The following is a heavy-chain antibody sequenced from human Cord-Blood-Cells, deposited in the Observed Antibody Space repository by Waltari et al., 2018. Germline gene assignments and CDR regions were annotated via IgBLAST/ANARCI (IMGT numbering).Heavy chain of an antibody. Sequence: QVQLQESGPGLVKPSQTLSLTSPVSAGPISSGDYYWSWIRQPPGKGLEWIGYIYYSGSTYYNPSLKSRVTISVDTSKNQFSLKLSSVTAADTAVYYCARASGMGQLGNNWFDPWGQGTLVTVSS. CDR3: ARASGMGQLGNNWFDP. D-gene: IGHD6-6*01. J-gene: IGHJ5*02. CDR2: IYYSGST. CDR1: AGPISSGDYY. V-gene: IGHV4-30-4*08.